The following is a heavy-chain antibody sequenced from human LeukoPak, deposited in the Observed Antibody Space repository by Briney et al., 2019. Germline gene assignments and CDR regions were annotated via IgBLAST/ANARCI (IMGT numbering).Heavy chain of an antibody. CDR1: GFTFSRYW. CDR2: IKEDGGKK. Sequence: GGSLRLSCAASGFTFSRYWMTWVRQAPGKGLEWVANIKEDGGKKNYVDSVKGRFTISRDNAKNSLYLQMNSLRAEDTAVYYCATPLDYYDRSGYHQGGDWGQGTLVTVSS. V-gene: IGHV3-7*03. CDR3: ATPLDYYDRSGYHQGGD. J-gene: IGHJ4*02. D-gene: IGHD3-22*01.